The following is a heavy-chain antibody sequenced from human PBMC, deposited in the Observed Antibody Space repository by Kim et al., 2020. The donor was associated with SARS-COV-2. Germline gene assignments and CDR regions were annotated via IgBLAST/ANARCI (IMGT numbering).Heavy chain of an antibody. CDR1: GGTFSSYA. J-gene: IGHJ6*02. Sequence: SVKVSCKASGGTFSSYAISWVRQAPGQGLEWMGGIIPIFGTANYAQKFQGRVTITADESTSTAYMELSSLRSEDTAVYYCAREGYCSSTSCLYYYYGMDVWGQGTTVTVSS. V-gene: IGHV1-69*13. CDR2: IIPIFGTA. D-gene: IGHD2-2*01. CDR3: AREGYCSSTSCLYYYYGMDV.